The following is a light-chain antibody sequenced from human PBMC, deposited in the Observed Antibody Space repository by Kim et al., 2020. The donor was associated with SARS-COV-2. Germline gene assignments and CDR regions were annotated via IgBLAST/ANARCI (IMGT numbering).Light chain of an antibody. CDR1: QSIGSGY. CDR3: QQYYSSPAT. V-gene: IGKV3-20*01. Sequence: EIVLTQSPGTLSLSPGERATLSCRASQSIGSGYLAWYQQKPGQAPRLLIYGASSRATGIPDRFSGSESGTDSTLTISRLEPEDFAMYYCQQYYSSPATFGQGTKLEIK. CDR2: GAS. J-gene: IGKJ2*01.